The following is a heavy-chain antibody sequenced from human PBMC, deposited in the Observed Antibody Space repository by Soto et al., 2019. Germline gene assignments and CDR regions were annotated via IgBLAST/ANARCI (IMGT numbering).Heavy chain of an antibody. CDR1: GYSFATYW. Sequence: GESLKISCKASGYSFATYWIGWVRRMPGKGLEWMGIIYPGDSDTMYSPSFQGQVIISADLSSTTTYLQWSSLKASDTAIYYCARHSDYYYGSDSYGASFDPWGQGTLVTVSS. V-gene: IGHV5-51*01. CDR3: ARHSDYYYGSDSYGASFDP. J-gene: IGHJ5*02. CDR2: IYPGDSDT. D-gene: IGHD3-10*01.